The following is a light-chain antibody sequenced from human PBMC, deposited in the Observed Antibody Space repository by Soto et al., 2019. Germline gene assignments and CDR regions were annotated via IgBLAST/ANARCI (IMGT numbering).Light chain of an antibody. CDR3: QKYSSVPV. CDR1: QDIRNF. V-gene: IGKV1-27*01. CDR2: AAS. J-gene: IGKJ3*01. Sequence: DIQMTQSPPSLSASVGDRVTITCRASQDIRNFVAWYQQKPGKAPQLLIYAASTLQSGVPSRFSGSGSGTDFTLTINSLQHEDVATYSCQKYSSVPVFGPGTKVEIK.